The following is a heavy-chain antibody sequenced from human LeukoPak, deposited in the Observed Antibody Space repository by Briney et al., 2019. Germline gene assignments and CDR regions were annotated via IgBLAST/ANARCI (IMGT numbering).Heavy chain of an antibody. Sequence: SETLXLXXAXXXXXXXGXYXSWIRQPPGXGLEWIGEINHSGSTNYNPSLKSRVTISVDTSKNQFSLKLSSVTAADTAVYYCARSYGDYVWFSAFDIWGQGTMVTVSS. V-gene: IGHV4-34*01. D-gene: IGHD4-17*01. CDR1: XXXXXGXY. CDR3: ARSYGDYVWFSAFDI. CDR2: INHSGST. J-gene: IGHJ3*02.